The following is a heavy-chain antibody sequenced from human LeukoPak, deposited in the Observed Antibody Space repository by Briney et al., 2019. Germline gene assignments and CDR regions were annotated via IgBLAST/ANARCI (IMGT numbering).Heavy chain of an antibody. CDR1: GYTFTGYY. J-gene: IGHJ4*02. CDR2: INPNSGGT. D-gene: IGHD2-21*02. V-gene: IGHV1-2*02. CDR3: ARDLLETHCGGDCPRGLDY. Sequence: ASVKVSCKASGYTFTGYYMHWVRQAPGQGLEWMGWINPNSGGTNYAQKFQGRVTMTRDTSISTAYMELSRLRSDDTALYYCARDLLETHCGGDCPRGLDYWGQGTLVTVSS.